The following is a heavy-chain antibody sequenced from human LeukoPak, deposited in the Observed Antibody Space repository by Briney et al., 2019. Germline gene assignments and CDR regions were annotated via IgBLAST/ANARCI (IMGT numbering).Heavy chain of an antibody. V-gene: IGHV4-59*01. CDR1: GGSISFYY. J-gene: IGHJ4*02. Sequence: SETLSLTCTVSGGSISFYYWTWIRQPPGKGLEWIGYIYYSGSTNYNPSLKSRVTISVDTSKNQFSLKLSSVTAADTAVYYCARDSGYPRPLDYWGQGTLVTVSS. CDR2: IYYSGST. CDR3: ARDSGYPRPLDY. D-gene: IGHD3-16*02.